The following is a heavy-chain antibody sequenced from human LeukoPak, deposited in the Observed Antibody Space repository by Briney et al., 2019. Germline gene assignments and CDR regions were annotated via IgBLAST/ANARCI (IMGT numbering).Heavy chain of an antibody. Sequence: GGSLRLSCAASGFTFSSYSMNWVRQAPGKGLEWVSCISGSSSYVYSADSVKGRFTISRHNAKNSLYLQMNSLRAEDTAVYYCAELGITMIGGVWGKGTTVTISS. CDR2: ISGSSSYV. CDR1: GFTFSSYS. V-gene: IGHV3-21*01. J-gene: IGHJ6*04. CDR3: AELGITMIGGV. D-gene: IGHD3-10*02.